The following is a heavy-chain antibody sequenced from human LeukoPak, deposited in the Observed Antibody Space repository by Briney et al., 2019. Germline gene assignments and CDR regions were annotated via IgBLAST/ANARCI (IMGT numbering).Heavy chain of an antibody. CDR1: GFTVSSNY. CDR3: ARAYSSSWPLYYYYYGMDV. CDR2: IYSGGST. V-gene: IGHV3-66*01. J-gene: IGHJ6*02. D-gene: IGHD6-13*01. Sequence: GGSLRLSCAASGFTVSSNYMSWVRQAPRKGLEWVSVIYSGGSTYYADSVKGRFTISRDNSKNTLYLQMNSLRAEDTAVYYCARAYSSSWPLYYYYYGMDVWGQGTTVTVSS.